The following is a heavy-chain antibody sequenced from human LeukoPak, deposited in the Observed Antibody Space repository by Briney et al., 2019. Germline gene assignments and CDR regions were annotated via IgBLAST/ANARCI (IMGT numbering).Heavy chain of an antibody. CDR1: GYFLSSGFY. CDR3: ARTLSDSSPVAT. V-gene: IGHV4-38-2*02. Sequence: PSETQSLTCSVSGYFLSSGFYWGWIRQPPGKGLEWIASVYHSGTTIYNPSLKSRVTMSMDTSMNHYSLKLRSVTAADTAVYYCARTLSDSSPVATWGQGTLVTVSS. J-gene: IGHJ4*02. D-gene: IGHD3-22*01. CDR2: VYHSGTT.